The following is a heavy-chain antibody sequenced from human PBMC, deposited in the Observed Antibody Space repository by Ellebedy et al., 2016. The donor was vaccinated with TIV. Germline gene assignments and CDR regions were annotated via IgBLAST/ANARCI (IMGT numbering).Heavy chain of an antibody. CDR3: ARGPQWGYMDV. D-gene: IGHD1-26*01. Sequence: GESLKISXAASGFTFSSYAMHWVRQAPGKGLEWVAVISYDGSNKYYADSVKGRFTISRDNSKNTLYLQMNSLRPEDTAVYYCARGPQWGYMDVWGKGTTVTVSS. V-gene: IGHV3-30*04. J-gene: IGHJ6*03. CDR2: ISYDGSNK. CDR1: GFTFSSYA.